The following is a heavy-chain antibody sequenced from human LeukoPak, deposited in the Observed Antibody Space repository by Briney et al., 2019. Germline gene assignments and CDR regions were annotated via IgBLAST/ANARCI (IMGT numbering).Heavy chain of an antibody. CDR3: ARGGETHYFDY. V-gene: IGHV4-59*01. Sequence: SETLSLTCTVSGGSISSYYWSWIRQPPGKGLEWIGYIYYSGSTNYNPSLKSRVTISVDTSKNQFSLKLSSVTAADTAVYYCARGGETHYFDYWGQGTLVTVSS. J-gene: IGHJ4*02. D-gene: IGHD2-15*01. CDR2: IYYSGST. CDR1: GGSISSYY.